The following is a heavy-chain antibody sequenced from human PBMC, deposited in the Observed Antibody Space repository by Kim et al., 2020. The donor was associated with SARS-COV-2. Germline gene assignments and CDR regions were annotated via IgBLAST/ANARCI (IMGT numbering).Heavy chain of an antibody. CDR3: ARDGVLRYFDWAARGGAFDI. J-gene: IGHJ3*02. D-gene: IGHD3-9*01. CDR1: GGSISSGGYY. V-gene: IGHV4-31*03. Sequence: SETLSLTCTVSGGSISSGGYYWSWIRQHPGKGLEWIGYIYYSGSTYYNPSLKSRVTISVDTSKNQFSLKLSSVTAADTAVYYCARDGVLRYFDWAARGGAFDIWGQGTMVTVSS. CDR2: IYYSGST.